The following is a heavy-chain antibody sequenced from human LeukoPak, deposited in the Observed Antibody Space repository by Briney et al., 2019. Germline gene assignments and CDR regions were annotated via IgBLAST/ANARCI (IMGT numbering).Heavy chain of an antibody. CDR2: ISSSSSTI. D-gene: IGHD3-22*01. J-gene: IGHJ6*03. Sequence: GGSLRLSCAASGFTFSSYSMNWVRQAPGKGLEWVSYISSSSSTIYYADSVKGRFTISRDNAKNSLYLQMNSLRAEDTAVYYCAGLSDDSSGYYYYYYMDVWGKGTTVTVSS. CDR1: GFTFSSYS. CDR3: AGLSDDSSGYYYYYYMDV. V-gene: IGHV3-48*01.